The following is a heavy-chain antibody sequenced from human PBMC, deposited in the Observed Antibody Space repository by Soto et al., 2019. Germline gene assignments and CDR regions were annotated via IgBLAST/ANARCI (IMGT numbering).Heavy chain of an antibody. J-gene: IGHJ4*02. CDR3: ARVGGQLVPGFDY. V-gene: IGHV3-21*01. D-gene: IGHD6-6*01. Sequence: EVQLVESGGGLVKPGGSLRLSCAAFGFTFSSYSMNWVRQAPGKGLEWVSSISSSSSYIYYADSVKGRFTISRDNAKNSRYLQMNSLRAEDTAVYYCARVGGQLVPGFDYWGQGTLVTVSS. CDR2: ISSSSSYI. CDR1: GFTFSSYS.